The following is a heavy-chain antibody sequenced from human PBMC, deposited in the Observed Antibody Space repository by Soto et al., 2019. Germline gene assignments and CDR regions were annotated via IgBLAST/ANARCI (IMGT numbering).Heavy chain of an antibody. Sequence: ETLSLICTVSGGSISSYNWSWIRQPPGKGLEWIGDTYHSGRTNYNPSLKSRVTISVDRSQNRFSLKLSSVTAADTAVYYCARSEATALDYWGQGTLVTVSS. CDR1: GGSISSYN. CDR2: TYHSGRT. J-gene: IGHJ4*02. CDR3: ARSEATALDY. V-gene: IGHV4-59*12.